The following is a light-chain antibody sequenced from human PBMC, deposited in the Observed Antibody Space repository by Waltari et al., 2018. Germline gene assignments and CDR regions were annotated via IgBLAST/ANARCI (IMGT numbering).Light chain of an antibody. Sequence: SVLTQPPSASRTRGQRVPIACSGRSSNTGAIYVYWYQQFPGPAPRLLIYRSYHRPSGVPDRFSGSKSGTSASLAISGLRSEDEADYYCATWDDSLNAWVFGGGTRLTAL. CDR2: RSY. J-gene: IGLJ3*02. V-gene: IGLV1-47*01. CDR1: SSNTGAIY. CDR3: ATWDDSLNAWV.